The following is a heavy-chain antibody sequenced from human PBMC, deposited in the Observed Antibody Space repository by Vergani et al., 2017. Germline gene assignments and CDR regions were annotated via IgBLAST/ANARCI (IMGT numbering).Heavy chain of an antibody. V-gene: IGHV3-21*01. J-gene: IGHJ6*02. D-gene: IGHD6-13*01. CDR3: ARDTELIAAAPYYGMDV. CDR2: ISSSSSYI. Sequence: EVQLVESGGGLVQPGGSLRLSCAASGFTFSSYWMSWVRQAPGKGLEWVSSISSSSSYIYYADSVKGRFTISRDNSKNTLYLQMGSLRAEDMAVYYCARDTELIAAAPYYGMDVWGQGTTVTVSS. CDR1: GFTFSSYW.